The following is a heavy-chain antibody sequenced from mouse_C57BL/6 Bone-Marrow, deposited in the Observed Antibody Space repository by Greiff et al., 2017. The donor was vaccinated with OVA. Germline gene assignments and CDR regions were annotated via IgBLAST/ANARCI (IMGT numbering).Heavy chain of an antibody. Sequence: QVQLKESGPGLVQPSQSLSITCTVSGFSLTSYGVHWVRQSPGKGLEWLGVIWSGGSTDYNAAFISRLSISKDNSKSQVFFKMNSLQADDTAIYYCAPTTVVATDYAMDYWGQGTSVTVSS. CDR1: GFSLTSYG. CDR3: APTTVVATDYAMDY. CDR2: IWSGGST. J-gene: IGHJ4*01. D-gene: IGHD1-1*01. V-gene: IGHV2-2*01.